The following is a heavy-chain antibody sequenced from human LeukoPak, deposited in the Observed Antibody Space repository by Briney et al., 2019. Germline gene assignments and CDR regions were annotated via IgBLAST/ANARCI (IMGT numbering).Heavy chain of an antibody. CDR2: ISGSGGST. V-gene: IGHV3-23*01. D-gene: IGHD1-26*01. CDR1: GFTFSSYG. Sequence: TGGSLRLSCAASGFTFSSYGMSWVRQAPGKGLEWVSAISGSGGSTYYADSVKGRFTISRDNSKNTLYLQMSSLRVDDTAIYYCAKSGASPLYHMDVWGKGATVTVSS. J-gene: IGHJ6*03. CDR3: AKSGASPLYHMDV.